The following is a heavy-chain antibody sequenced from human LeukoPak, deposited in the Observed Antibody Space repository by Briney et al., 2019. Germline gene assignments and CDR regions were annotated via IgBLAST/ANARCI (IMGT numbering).Heavy chain of an antibody. CDR2: LSFSGLTT. CDR3: ARPTSGWYAGGFDY. Sequence: GGSLRLSCAASGFTFINYALNWVRQAPGKGLEWVSALSFSGLTTYYADSVRGRFTISRDNSKSTLYLQMNSLRAEDTALYYCARPTSGWYAGGFDYWGQGILVTVSS. J-gene: IGHJ4*02. V-gene: IGHV3-23*01. D-gene: IGHD6-19*01. CDR1: GFTFINYA.